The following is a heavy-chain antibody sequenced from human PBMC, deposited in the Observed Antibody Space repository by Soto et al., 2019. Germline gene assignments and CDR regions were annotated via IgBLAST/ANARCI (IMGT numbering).Heavy chain of an antibody. Sequence: SVKVSCKASGGTFSSYAISWVRQAPGQGLEWMGGIIPIFGTANYAQKFQGRVTITADETTSTAYMELSSLRSEDTAVYYCAPYSSRWSDGMDVWGQGTTVTVSS. D-gene: IGHD6-13*01. V-gene: IGHV1-69*13. CDR1: GGTFSSYA. J-gene: IGHJ6*02. CDR2: IIPIFGTA. CDR3: APYSSRWSDGMDV.